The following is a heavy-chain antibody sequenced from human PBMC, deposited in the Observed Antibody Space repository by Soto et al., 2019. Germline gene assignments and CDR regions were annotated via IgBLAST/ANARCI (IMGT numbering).Heavy chain of an antibody. CDR2: ITRDGSST. D-gene: IGHD5-18*01. CDR3: VRGANGYYYFDY. V-gene: IGHV3-74*01. Sequence: EVQLVESRGGLVQPGGSLRLSCAASGFSLSDYWMHWVRQAPGEGLVWLSRITRDGSSTNYADSVKGRFTISRDNAKNTLYLQVNSLRGEDTAVYYCVRGANGYYYFDYWGQGTLVTVSS. CDR1: GFSLSDYW. J-gene: IGHJ4*02.